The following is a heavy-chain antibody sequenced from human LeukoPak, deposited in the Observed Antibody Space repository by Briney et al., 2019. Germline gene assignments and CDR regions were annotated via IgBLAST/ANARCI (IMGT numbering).Heavy chain of an antibody. CDR1: GYTFTSYA. CDR3: ARDPVEIATTEFDY. J-gene: IGHJ4*02. D-gene: IGHD5-24*01. V-gene: IGHV1-2*02. Sequence: GASVKVSCKASGYTFTSYAMNWVRQAPGQGLEWMGWINPNSGGTNYAQKFQGRVTMTRDTSISTAYMDLSKLRSDDTAVYYCARDPVEIATTEFDYWGQGTLVTVSS. CDR2: INPNSGGT.